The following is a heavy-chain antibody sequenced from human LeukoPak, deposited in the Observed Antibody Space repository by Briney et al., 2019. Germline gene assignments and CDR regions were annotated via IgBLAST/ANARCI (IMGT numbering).Heavy chain of an antibody. CDR2: ISGSGGST. CDR3: AEVGYCSSTSWYREIGY. J-gene: IGHJ4*02. D-gene: IGHD2-2*02. Sequence: GGSLRLSCAASGFTFSSYAMSWVRQAPGKGLEWVSAISGSGGSTYYADSVKSRFTISRDNSKNTLYLQMNSLRAEDTAVYYCAEVGYCSSTSWYREIGYWGQGTLVTVSS. CDR1: GFTFSSYA. V-gene: IGHV3-23*01.